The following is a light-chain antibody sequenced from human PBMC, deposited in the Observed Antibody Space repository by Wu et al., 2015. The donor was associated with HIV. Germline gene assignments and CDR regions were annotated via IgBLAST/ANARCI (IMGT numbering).Light chain of an antibody. CDR2: DAS. V-gene: IGKV1-13*02. J-gene: IGKJ5*01. Sequence: AIQLTQSPSSLSASIGDRVNITCRASQDIFTYLAWYQQTPGKAPRVLIYDASTLQSGVSSRFSGSGSGTDFTLTISGLQRDDFAVYFCQQLNSFPLTFGQGSRLEIK. CDR1: QDIFTY. CDR3: QQLNSFPLT.